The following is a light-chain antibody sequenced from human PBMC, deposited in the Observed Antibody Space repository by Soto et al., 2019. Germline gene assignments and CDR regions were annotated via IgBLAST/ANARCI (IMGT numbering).Light chain of an antibody. J-gene: IGLJ1*01. CDR1: SSDVGSYNL. V-gene: IGLV2-23*01. Sequence: SVLTQPASVSGSPGQSITISCTGTSSDVGSYNLVSWYQQHPGKAPKLMIYEGSKRPSGVSNRFSGSKSGNTASLTISGLQAEDEADYYCCSYAGSSTYVFRTGTRSPS. CDR2: EGS. CDR3: CSYAGSSTYV.